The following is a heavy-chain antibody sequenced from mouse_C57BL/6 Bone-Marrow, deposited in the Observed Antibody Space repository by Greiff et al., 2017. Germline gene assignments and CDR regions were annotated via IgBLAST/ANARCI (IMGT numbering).Heavy chain of an antibody. CDR2: IYPGSGST. V-gene: IGHV1-55*01. CDR1: GYTFTSYW. D-gene: IGHD2-3*01. CDR3: ARWLLRFAY. Sequence: QVQLQQPGAELVKPGASVKMSCKASGYTFTSYWITWVKQRPGQGLAWIGDIYPGSGSTNYNEKFKGKATLTVDTSSSTAYMQLSGLTSEDSAVYYCARWLLRFAYWGQGTLVTVSA. J-gene: IGHJ3*01.